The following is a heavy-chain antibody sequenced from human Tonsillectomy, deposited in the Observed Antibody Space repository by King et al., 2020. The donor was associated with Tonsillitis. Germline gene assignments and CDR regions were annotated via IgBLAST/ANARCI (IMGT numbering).Heavy chain of an antibody. V-gene: IGHV4-39*01. CDR2: IYYSGST. J-gene: IGHJ5*02. CDR3: ARHADYGDYAFWFDP. CDR1: GGSITSRPYY. D-gene: IGHD4-17*01. Sequence: QLQESGPGLVKPSETLSLTCTVSGGSITSRPYYWGWIRQPPGQGLEWIGSIYYSGSTYYNPSLKSRVTISVDTSKNQFTLRLSSVTAADAAVYFCARHADYGDYAFWFDPWGPGTLVTVSS.